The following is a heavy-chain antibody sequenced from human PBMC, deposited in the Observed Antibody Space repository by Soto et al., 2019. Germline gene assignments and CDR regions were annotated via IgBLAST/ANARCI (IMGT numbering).Heavy chain of an antibody. CDR1: GYSFTSYW. V-gene: IGHV5-51*01. CDR3: ARPFCSTDTCDSWFDP. D-gene: IGHD1-26*01. CDR2: IYPGDSDT. J-gene: IGHJ5*02. Sequence: PGESLKISCKGSGYSFTSYWIGWVRQMPGKGLEWMGIIYPGDSDTRYSPSFQGQVTISADKSISTAYLQWDSLKASDTAMYYCARPFCSTDTCDSWFDPWGQGTLVTVSS.